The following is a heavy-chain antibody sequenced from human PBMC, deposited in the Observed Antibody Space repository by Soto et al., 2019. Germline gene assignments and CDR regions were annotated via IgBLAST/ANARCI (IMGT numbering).Heavy chain of an antibody. Sequence: SETLSLTCTVSGGSISSGGYYWSWIRQHPGKGLEWIGYIYYSGSTYYNPSLKSRVTISVDTSKNQFSLKLSSVTAADTAVYYCARSGYDLFIWFDPWGQGTLVTVSS. CDR3: ARSGYDLFIWFDP. D-gene: IGHD3-9*01. J-gene: IGHJ5*02. V-gene: IGHV4-31*03. CDR1: GGSISSGGYY. CDR2: IYYSGST.